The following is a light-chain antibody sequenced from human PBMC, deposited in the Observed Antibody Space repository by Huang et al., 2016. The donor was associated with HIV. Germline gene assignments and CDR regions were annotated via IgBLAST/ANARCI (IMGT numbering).Light chain of an antibody. CDR1: QSVRDK. CDR3: QQYESWPPLT. V-gene: IGKV3-15*01. Sequence: EIVMTQSPDTLSVSPGERAILSCRASQSVRDKLAGSQQKPGQAPRLLLHATSTRASGVPARFSGSGSGTEFALTISSLQSEDCGVYYCQQYESWPPLTFGGGTKVEIK. CDR2: ATS. J-gene: IGKJ4*01.